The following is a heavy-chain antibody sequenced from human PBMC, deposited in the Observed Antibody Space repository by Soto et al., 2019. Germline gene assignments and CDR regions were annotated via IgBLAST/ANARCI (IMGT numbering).Heavy chain of an antibody. Sequence: PSETLSLTCTVSGGSISCSSYYWGWIRQPPGKGLEWIGSIYYSGNTYYNPSLQSRVTISVDTSKNQFSLKLSSVTAADTAFYYCARVRGYTYGSHFDYWGQGTLVTVSS. D-gene: IGHD5-18*01. CDR1: GGSISCSSYY. CDR3: ARVRGYTYGSHFDY. CDR2: IYYSGNT. J-gene: IGHJ4*02. V-gene: IGHV4-39*01.